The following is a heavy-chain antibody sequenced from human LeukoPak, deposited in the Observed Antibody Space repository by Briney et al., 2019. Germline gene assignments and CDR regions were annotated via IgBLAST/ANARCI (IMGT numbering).Heavy chain of an antibody. Sequence: ASVKVSCKASGYTFNHYDVNWVRQAPGQGLEWMGWMNPKSGTRVYAQEFQGRVTMSSDSYINTAYMEPTSLTSGDTSVYYCAKGLRSDFWGQGTLVIVSS. CDR2: MNPKSGTR. CDR1: GYTFNHYD. CDR3: AKGLRSDF. V-gene: IGHV1-8*01. J-gene: IGHJ4*02. D-gene: IGHD3-16*02.